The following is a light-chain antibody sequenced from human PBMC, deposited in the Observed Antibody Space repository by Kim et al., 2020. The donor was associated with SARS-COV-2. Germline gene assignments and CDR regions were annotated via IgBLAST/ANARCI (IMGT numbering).Light chain of an antibody. CDR1: QSISSW. J-gene: IGKJ1*01. CDR3: QQYNSYSET. CDR2: DAS. Sequence: SASVGDRVTITCRASQSISSWLAWYQQKPGKAPKLQIYDASSLESGVPSRFSGSGSGTEFTLTISSLQPDDFATYYCQQYNSYSETFGQGTKVDIK. V-gene: IGKV1-5*01.